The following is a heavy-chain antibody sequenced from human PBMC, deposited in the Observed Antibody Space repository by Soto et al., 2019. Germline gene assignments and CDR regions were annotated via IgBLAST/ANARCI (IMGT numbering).Heavy chain of an antibody. J-gene: IGHJ5*02. V-gene: IGHV4-59*01. Sequence: SETLSLTCTVSGGSISCYYWSWIRQPPGKGLEWIGYIYYSGSINYSPSLKSRVTISVDTSKNQFSLKLSSVTAADTAVDYCARFRSAAGTGGTNWFDPWGPGTLVTVSS. CDR3: ARFRSAAGTGGTNWFDP. CDR1: GGSISCYY. D-gene: IGHD6-13*01. CDR2: IYYSGSI.